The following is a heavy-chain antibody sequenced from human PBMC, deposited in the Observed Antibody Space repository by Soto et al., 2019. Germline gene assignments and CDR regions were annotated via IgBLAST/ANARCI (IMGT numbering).Heavy chain of an antibody. CDR3: ARVARGRVVGATPPCFDY. CDR2: IYYSGST. V-gene: IGHV4-31*03. D-gene: IGHD1-26*01. CDR1: GGSICSGIYY. J-gene: IGHJ4*02. Sequence: PSETLSLTCTVSGGSICSGIYYWSWIRQNPGKGLEWIGHIYYSGSTYYNPSLKSRVSISVDTSKNQFSLKLTSVTAADTAVYYCARVARGRVVGATPPCFDYWGQGTLVTVSS.